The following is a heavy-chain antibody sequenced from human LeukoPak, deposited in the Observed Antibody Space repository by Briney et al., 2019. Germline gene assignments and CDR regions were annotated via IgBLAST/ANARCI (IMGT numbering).Heavy chain of an antibody. CDR1: GGSISSSTYY. CDR3: AVRDGYNPSPFDY. V-gene: IGHV4-39*07. D-gene: IGHD5-24*01. Sequence: SETLSLTRTVSGGSISSSTYYWGWIRQPPGKGLEWIGSIFYSGRTYYNPSLKSRVTMSVDTSKNQFSLKLSSVTAADTAVYYCAVRDGYNPSPFDYWGQGTLVTVSS. J-gene: IGHJ4*02. CDR2: IFYSGRT.